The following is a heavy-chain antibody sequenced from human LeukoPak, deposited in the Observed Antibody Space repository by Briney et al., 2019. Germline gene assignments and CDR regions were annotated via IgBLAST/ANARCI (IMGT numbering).Heavy chain of an antibody. D-gene: IGHD3-10*01. CDR1: GGSISSGGHS. CDR2: IYHSGST. Sequence: SETLSLTCAVSGGSISSGGHSWSWIRQPPGKGLEWIGYIYHSGSTYYNPSLKSRVTISVDRSKNQFSLKLSSVTAADTAVYYCARASITMVRGDGAFDIWGQGTMVTVSS. V-gene: IGHV4-30-2*01. J-gene: IGHJ3*02. CDR3: ARASITMVRGDGAFDI.